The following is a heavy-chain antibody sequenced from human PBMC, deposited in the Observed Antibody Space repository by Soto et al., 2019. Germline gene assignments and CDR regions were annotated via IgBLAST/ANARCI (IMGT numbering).Heavy chain of an antibody. CDR2: ISYSGNT. CDR3: AGLRGYAGSPIDY. CDR1: GGSIISGY. J-gene: IGHJ4*02. V-gene: IGHV4-59*07. Sequence: SDTPSLTCTVSGGSIISGYWSWIRQPPGKGLEWIGYISYSGNTNYNPSLKSRVTMSVDTPKNQFSLRLSSVTTADTAVYYCAGLRGYAGSPIDYWGQGTLVTVSS. D-gene: IGHD2-15*01.